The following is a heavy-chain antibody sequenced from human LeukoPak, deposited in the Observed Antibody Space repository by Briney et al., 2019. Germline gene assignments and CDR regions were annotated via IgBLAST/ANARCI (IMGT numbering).Heavy chain of an antibody. CDR2: IKQDGSEK. D-gene: IGHD2-2*01. CDR3: AKGGDTSCHGCWFDP. CDR1: GISFGEYA. V-gene: IGHV3-7*03. Sequence: GRSLRLSCTTSGISFGEYAMSWVRQAPGKGLEWVANIKQDGSEKYYVDSVKGRFTISRDNAKNSLYLQMNSLRAEDTAVYYCAKGGDTSCHGCWFDPWGQGTLVTVSS. J-gene: IGHJ5*02.